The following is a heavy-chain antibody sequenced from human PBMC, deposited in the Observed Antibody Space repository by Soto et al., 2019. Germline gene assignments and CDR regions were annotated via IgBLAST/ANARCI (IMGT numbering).Heavy chain of an antibody. J-gene: IGHJ5*02. Sequence: QLVQPGGEVRPPGASVKVSCKGSGYTFTNHPISWVRQGPGLGLQWMGWINPYNGNTSYSQHFQGRLSLTMHTSTTTTFMELRRLTSGDTAMYYRASGMYHTWGPWGPGTLVTVSS. V-gene: IGHV1-8*01. CDR1: GYTFTNHP. CDR3: ASGMYHTWGP. D-gene: IGHD2-2*01. CDR2: INPYNGNT.